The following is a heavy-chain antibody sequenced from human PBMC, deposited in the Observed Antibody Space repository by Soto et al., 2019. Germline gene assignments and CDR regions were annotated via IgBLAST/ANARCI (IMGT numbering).Heavy chain of an antibody. J-gene: IGHJ4*02. CDR1: GFIFNSYG. D-gene: IGHD6-6*01. V-gene: IGHV3-30-3*01. Sequence: QVHLVESGGGVVLPARSLRLSCVASGFIFNSYGFHWVRQAPGRGLEWVAAISCDGNDKNYADSVKGRFTISRDNSNNTLFLQMDSLKPEDTALYYCARDAEYSSVFDYWGQGSLVTVSS. CDR2: ISCDGNDK. CDR3: ARDAEYSSVFDY.